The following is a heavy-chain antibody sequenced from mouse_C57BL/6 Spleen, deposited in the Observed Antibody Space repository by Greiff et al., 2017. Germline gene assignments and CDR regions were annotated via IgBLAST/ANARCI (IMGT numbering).Heavy chain of an antibody. CDR1: GYTFTSYW. CDR2: IDPSDSYT. J-gene: IGHJ4*01. V-gene: IGHV1-50*01. CDR3: ARGDYYGSYYAMDY. Sequence: VQLHQPGAELVKPGASVKLSCKASGYTFTSYWMQWVKQRPGQGLEWIGEIDPSDSYTNYTQKFKGKATLTVDTSSSTAYMQLSSLTSEDSAVYYCARGDYYGSYYAMDYWGQGTSVTVSS. D-gene: IGHD1-1*01.